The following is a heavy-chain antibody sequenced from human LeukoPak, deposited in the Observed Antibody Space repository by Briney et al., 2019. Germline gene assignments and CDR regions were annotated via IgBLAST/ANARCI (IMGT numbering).Heavy chain of an antibody. CDR2: ISSSSSYI. D-gene: IGHD2-15*01. CDR1: GFTFSSYS. V-gene: IGHV3-21*01. CDR3: ASPPSCSGGSCQDDYYYMGV. Sequence: GGSLRLSCAASGFTFSSYSMNWVRQAPGKGLEWVSSISSSSSYIYYADSVKGRFTISRDNAKNSLYLQMNSLRAEDTAVYYCASPPSCSGGSCQDDYYYMGVWGKGTTVTVSS. J-gene: IGHJ6*03.